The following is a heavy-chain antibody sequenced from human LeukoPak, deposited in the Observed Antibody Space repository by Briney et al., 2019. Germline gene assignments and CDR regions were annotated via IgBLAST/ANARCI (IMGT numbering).Heavy chain of an antibody. J-gene: IGHJ4*02. CDR1: GFTFSSYS. V-gene: IGHV3-21*01. CDR3: AREAYCGGDCLKTLDY. CDR2: ISMGSTHI. Sequence: GGSLRLSCAASGFTFSSYSMNWVRQAPGKGLEWVSSISMGSTHIRDADSVKGRLTISRDNAKNSLYLQMNSLRAEDTAVYYCAREAYCGGDCLKTLDYWGQGTLVTVSS. D-gene: IGHD2-21*02.